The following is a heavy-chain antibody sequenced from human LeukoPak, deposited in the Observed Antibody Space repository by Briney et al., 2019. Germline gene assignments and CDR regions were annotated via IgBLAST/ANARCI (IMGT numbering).Heavy chain of an antibody. CDR3: ARHNGHGRRWLHLGDY. D-gene: IGHD5-24*01. CDR1: GGSISSSSYY. CDR2: IYYSGST. Sequence: SETLSLTCTVSGGSISSSSYYWGWIRQPPGKGLEWIGSIYYSGSTYYNPSLKSRVTISVDTSKNQFSLKLSSVTAADTAVYYCARHNGHGRRWLHLGDYWGQGTLVTVSS. J-gene: IGHJ4*02. V-gene: IGHV4-39*01.